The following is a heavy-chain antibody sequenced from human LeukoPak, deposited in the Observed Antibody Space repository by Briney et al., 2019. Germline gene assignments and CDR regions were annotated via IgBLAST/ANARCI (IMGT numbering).Heavy chain of an antibody. D-gene: IGHD2-2*01. J-gene: IGHJ4*02. CDR1: GFTFSYYA. CDR2: ISYDGSNK. Sequence: GGSLRLSCAASGFTFSYYAMHWVRQAPGKGLEWVAVISYDGSNKYYADSVKGRFTISRDNSKNTLYLQMNSLRAEDTAVYYCARESTTSCPDYWGQGTLVTVSS. CDR3: ARESTTSCPDY. V-gene: IGHV3-30-3*01.